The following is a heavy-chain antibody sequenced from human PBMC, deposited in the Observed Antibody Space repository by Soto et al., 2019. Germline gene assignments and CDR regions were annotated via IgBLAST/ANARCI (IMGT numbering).Heavy chain of an antibody. J-gene: IGHJ4*02. CDR3: AKGIDYGDPPEY. V-gene: IGHV3-30-3*01. CDR2: ITDNGSNK. CDR1: GFTFSSYA. D-gene: IGHD4-17*01. Sequence: LRLSCAASGFTFSSYAMHWVRQAPGKGLEWVAVITDNGSNKYYADSVKGRFTISRGNSKNTLYLQMNSLRAEDTAVYYCAKGIDYGDPPEYWGQGTLVTVSS.